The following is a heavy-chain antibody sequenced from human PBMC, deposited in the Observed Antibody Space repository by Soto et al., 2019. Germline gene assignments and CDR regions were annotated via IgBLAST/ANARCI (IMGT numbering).Heavy chain of an antibody. D-gene: IGHD3-16*01. CDR1: GGTFSSYA. Sequence: QVQLVQSGAEVKKPGSSVKVSCKASGGTFSSYAISWVRQAPGQGLEWMGGIIPIFGTANYAQKVQGRVTITADESTSTAYMELSNRRSEDTAVYYCARDGYNSFTFGSWFDPGGQGTLVTVSS. CDR3: ARDGYNSFTFGSWFDP. V-gene: IGHV1-69*01. J-gene: IGHJ5*02. CDR2: IIPIFGTA.